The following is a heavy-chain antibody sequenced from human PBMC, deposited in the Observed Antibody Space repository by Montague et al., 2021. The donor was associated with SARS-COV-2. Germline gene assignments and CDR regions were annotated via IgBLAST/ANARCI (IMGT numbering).Heavy chain of an antibody. Sequence: SETLSLTCTVSGGSISSSSYYWGWIRQPPGKGLEWIGSIYYSGSTYYNPSLKSRVTISVDTSKNQFSLKLSSVTAADTDVYYCATITLGYCTNGVCQPPDYWGQGTLATVSS. CDR1: GGSISSSSYY. CDR3: ATITLGYCTNGVCQPPDY. D-gene: IGHD2-8*01. J-gene: IGHJ4*02. V-gene: IGHV4-39*01. CDR2: IYYSGST.